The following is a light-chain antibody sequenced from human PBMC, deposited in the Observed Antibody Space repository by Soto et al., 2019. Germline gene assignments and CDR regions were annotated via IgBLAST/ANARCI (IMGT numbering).Light chain of an antibody. CDR2: DAS. V-gene: IGKV1-5*01. CDR1: QNIDSR. J-gene: IGKJ3*01. Sequence: DVQLAQSPSTLPSSVGDRVTITCRASQNIDSRLAWYQQKPGKAPKLLVYDASILERGVTSTFSGSGSGTDFTLTISSLQPEDFATYYCQQYTTFSLFTFGPGTKVETK. CDR3: QQYTTFSLFT.